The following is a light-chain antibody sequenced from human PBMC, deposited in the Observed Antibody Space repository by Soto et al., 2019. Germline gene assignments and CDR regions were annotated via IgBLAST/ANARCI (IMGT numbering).Light chain of an antibody. CDR3: AAWDDRLGV. CDR1: SSNIGSNY. V-gene: IGLV1-47*01. J-gene: IGLJ1*01. Sequence: QSVLTQPPSASGTPGQRVTISCSGSSSNIGSNYVYWYQQLPGTAPKLLIYRNNQRPSGVPDRFSGSKSGTSASLAISGLRSEDEADYYCAAWDDRLGVFGTGTQLTVL. CDR2: RNN.